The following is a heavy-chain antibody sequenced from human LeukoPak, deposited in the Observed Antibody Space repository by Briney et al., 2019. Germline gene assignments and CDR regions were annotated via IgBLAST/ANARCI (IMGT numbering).Heavy chain of an antibody. J-gene: IGHJ1*01. CDR3: ARGLTDGSGSLYFQH. CDR2: MNPNSGNT. CDR1: GYTFTSYD. Sequence: ASVKVSCKASGYTFTSYDINWVRRATGQGLEWMGWMNPNSGNTGYAQKFQGRVTMTRNTSISTAYMELSSLRSEDTAVYYCARGLTDGSGSLYFQHWGQGTLVTVSS. D-gene: IGHD3-10*01. V-gene: IGHV1-8*01.